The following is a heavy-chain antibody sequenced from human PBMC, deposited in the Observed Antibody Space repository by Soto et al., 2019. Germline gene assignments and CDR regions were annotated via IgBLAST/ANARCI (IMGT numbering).Heavy chain of an antibody. CDR1: GYTFTSYA. Sequence: QVQLVQSGAEVKKPGASVKVSCKASGYTFTSYAMHWVRQAPGQRLEWMGWINAGNGNTKYSQKFQGRVTITRDTSASTVYMELSSLRSEATAVYYCARVSNDYIWGSYRYGPLAFDIWGQGTMVTVSS. CDR3: ARVSNDYIWGSYRYGPLAFDI. D-gene: IGHD3-16*02. CDR2: INAGNGNT. V-gene: IGHV1-3*01. J-gene: IGHJ3*02.